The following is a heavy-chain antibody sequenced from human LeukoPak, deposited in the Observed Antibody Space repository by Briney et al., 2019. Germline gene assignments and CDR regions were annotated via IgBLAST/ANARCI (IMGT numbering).Heavy chain of an antibody. D-gene: IGHD4-23*01. CDR3: ARVGYGGNSYGMDV. Sequence: SETLSLTCAVYGGSFSGYYWSWIRQPPGKGLEWIGEINHSGSTNYNPSLKSRVTISVDTSKNQFSLKLSSVTAADTAVYYCARVGYGGNSYGMDVWGQGTTVTVSS. CDR1: GGSFSGYY. CDR2: INHSGST. J-gene: IGHJ6*02. V-gene: IGHV4-34*01.